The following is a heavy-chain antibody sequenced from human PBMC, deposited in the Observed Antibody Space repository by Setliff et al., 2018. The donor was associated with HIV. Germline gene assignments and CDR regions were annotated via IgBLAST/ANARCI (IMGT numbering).Heavy chain of an antibody. CDR1: GFSFRTYA. D-gene: IGHD5-12*01. J-gene: IGHJ3*02. CDR3: AKVRLMFLDDAFDI. V-gene: IGHV3-23*01. CDR2: ISATAGDT. Sequence: GGSLRLSCAASGFSFRTYAMSWVRQAPGKGLEWVSAISATAGDTYYADSVRGRFTISRDNSKSTLYLRMNSLGADDRAVYYCAKVRLMFLDDAFDIWGQGTMVTVSS.